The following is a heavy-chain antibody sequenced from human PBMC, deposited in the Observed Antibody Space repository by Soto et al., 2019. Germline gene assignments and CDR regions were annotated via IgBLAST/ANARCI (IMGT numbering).Heavy chain of an antibody. CDR2: ISFDGGNQ. D-gene: IGHD1-20*01. CDR3: AKDLVGGNWRSYHYGMDV. Sequence: QEQLVETGGGVVQPGRSLRLSCAASGFTFGSYGIHWVRQAPGKGLEWVAAISFDGGNQYYADSVKGRFSISREEYKKTVALLMNSLRAEDTALYHCAKDLVGGNWRSYHYGMDVWGLGTTVTVSA. V-gene: IGHV3-30*18. CDR1: GFTFGSYG. J-gene: IGHJ6*01.